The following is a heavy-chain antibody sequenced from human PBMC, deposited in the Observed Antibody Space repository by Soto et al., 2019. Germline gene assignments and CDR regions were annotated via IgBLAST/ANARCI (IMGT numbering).Heavy chain of an antibody. J-gene: IGHJ4*02. CDR1: GASISSRDYY. CDR3: GRVMIGTSRHTDPDY. Sequence: SETLSLTCSVSGASISSRDYYWGWIRQTPGKGLEWIGNIDYNGVTYYNPSLKSRVTVSKDTSKNQFSLKVASVTAADTAIYYCGRVMIGTSRHTDPDYWGQGTQVTVSS. CDR2: IDYNGVT. V-gene: IGHV4-39*01. D-gene: IGHD2-2*01.